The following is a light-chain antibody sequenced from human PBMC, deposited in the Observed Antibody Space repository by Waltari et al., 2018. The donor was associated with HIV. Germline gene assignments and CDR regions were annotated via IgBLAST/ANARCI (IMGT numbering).Light chain of an antibody. CDR1: HNINTF. J-gene: IGKJ3*01. CDR2: ATS. CDR3: QQSFSLPGT. V-gene: IGKV1-39*01. Sequence: DIQMTQSPSSLSASIGDRITITCRASHNINTFLNWYQHKPGGVPKLLIYATSKLHSGVPPRFSGSGSGTDFTLTISDLQPGDFATYSCQQSFSLPGTFGRGTRVEIK.